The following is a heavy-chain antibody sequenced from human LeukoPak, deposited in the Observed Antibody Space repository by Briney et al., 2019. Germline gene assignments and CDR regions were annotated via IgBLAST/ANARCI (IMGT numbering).Heavy chain of an antibody. J-gene: IGHJ5*02. Sequence: PGGSLRLSCAASGFTFSSYGMHWVRQAPGKGLEWVAFIRYDGSNKYYADSVKGRFTISRDNSKNTLYLQMNSLRADDTAVYYCARVPYGSGSAWFDPWGQGTLVTVSS. CDR2: IRYDGSNK. V-gene: IGHV3-30*02. CDR1: GFTFSSYG. CDR3: ARVPYGSGSAWFDP. D-gene: IGHD3-10*01.